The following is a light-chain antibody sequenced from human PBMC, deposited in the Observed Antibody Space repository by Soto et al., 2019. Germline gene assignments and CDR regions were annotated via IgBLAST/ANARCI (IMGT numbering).Light chain of an antibody. CDR1: SSDVGGYNY. Sequence: LTQPPSVSVSPGQTASITCSGTSSDVGGYNYVSWYQQHPGKAPKLIIYEVTKRPSGVPDRFSGSKSGNTASLTVSGLLAEDEADYYCSSHAGIINVVFGGGTKLTVL. CDR2: EVT. V-gene: IGLV2-8*01. J-gene: IGLJ3*02. CDR3: SSHAGIINVV.